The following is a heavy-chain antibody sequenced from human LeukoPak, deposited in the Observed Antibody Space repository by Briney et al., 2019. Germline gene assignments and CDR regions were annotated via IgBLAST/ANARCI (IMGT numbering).Heavy chain of an antibody. Sequence: GGSLRLSCAASGFTLSSYWMSWVRQAPGKGREWVANIKQDGSEKYYVHSVKGRFTISRDNAKNSLYLQMNSLRAEDTAVYYCARGYCSGGSCYFYYFDYWGQGTLVTVSS. V-gene: IGHV3-7*01. CDR1: GFTLSSYW. CDR2: IKQDGSEK. CDR3: ARGYCSGGSCYFYYFDY. D-gene: IGHD2-15*01. J-gene: IGHJ4*02.